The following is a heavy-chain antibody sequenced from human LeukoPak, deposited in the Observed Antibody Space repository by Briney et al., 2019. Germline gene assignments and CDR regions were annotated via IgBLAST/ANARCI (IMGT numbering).Heavy chain of an antibody. CDR1: GFTFRSYW. Sequence: GGSLRLSCAASGFTFRSYWMSWVRQAPGKGLEWVASIKEDGSEKYHVESVKGRFTISRDNAKNSLYLQMNSLRAEDTAVYCCARPYSSSWFGAFDIWGQGTMVTVSS. D-gene: IGHD6-13*01. CDR3: ARPYSSSWFGAFDI. CDR2: IKEDGSEK. V-gene: IGHV3-7*03. J-gene: IGHJ3*02.